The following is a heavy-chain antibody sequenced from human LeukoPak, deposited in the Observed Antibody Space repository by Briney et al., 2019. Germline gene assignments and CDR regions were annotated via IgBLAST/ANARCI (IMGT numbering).Heavy chain of an antibody. V-gene: IGHV3-48*01. Sequence: GGSLRLSCVMSGFTFNSEPMNWVRQAPGKGLDWIAHIRSDSKTIVYADSVKGRFTISRDNAKNSLTLQMNSLRAEDTAVYFCARDYDWAFDYWGQGILVTVAS. CDR1: GFTFNSEP. CDR3: ARDYDWAFDY. J-gene: IGHJ4*02. D-gene: IGHD3-16*01. CDR2: IRSDSKTI.